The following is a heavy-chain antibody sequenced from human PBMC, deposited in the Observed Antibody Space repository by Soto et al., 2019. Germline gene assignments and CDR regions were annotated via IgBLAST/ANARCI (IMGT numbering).Heavy chain of an antibody. Sequence: SVKVSCKASGGTYSSYAISWVRQAPGQGLEWMGGIIPIFGTANYAQKFQGRVTITADESTSTAYMELSSLRSEDTAVYYCARDPLEHDSSGYIPYYYYYGMDVWGQGTTVTVSS. CDR1: GGTYSSYA. V-gene: IGHV1-69*13. CDR2: IIPIFGTA. CDR3: ARDPLEHDSSGYIPYYYYYGMDV. D-gene: IGHD3-22*01. J-gene: IGHJ6*02.